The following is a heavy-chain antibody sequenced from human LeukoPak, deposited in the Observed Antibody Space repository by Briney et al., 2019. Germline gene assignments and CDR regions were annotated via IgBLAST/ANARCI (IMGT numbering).Heavy chain of an antibody. CDR2: MKEDGSEK. J-gene: IGHJ4*02. Sequence: GGSLRLSCAASGFTFGNHWMSWVRQAPGKGLGWVANMKEDGSEKYYVDSVLGRFTISRDNAKNSLFLQMSSLKVEDTALYYCARSAGQWRGLDYWGQGNLVTVSS. CDR1: GFTFGNHW. D-gene: IGHD1-1*01. CDR3: ARSAGQWRGLDY. V-gene: IGHV3-7*01.